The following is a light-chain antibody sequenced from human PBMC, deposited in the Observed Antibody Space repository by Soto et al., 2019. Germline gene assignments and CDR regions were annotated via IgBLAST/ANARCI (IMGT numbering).Light chain of an antibody. CDR1: QGDGKS. J-gene: IGKJ1*01. CDR2: AAS. CDR3: QKYDSAPLA. V-gene: IGKV1-27*01. Sequence: DIQMTQSPSSLSASVGDRVTFTCRASQGDGKSVAWYQQKPGKVPKLLIYAASTLQSGVPSRFSGSGSGTKFPITNSSLQPEDVATYYCQKYDSAPLAFGQGTKVEIK.